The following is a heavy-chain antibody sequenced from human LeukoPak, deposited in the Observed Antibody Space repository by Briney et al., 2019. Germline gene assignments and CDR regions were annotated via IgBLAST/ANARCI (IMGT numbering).Heavy chain of an antibody. V-gene: IGHV1-46*01. CDR2: INPNGGST. CDR1: AYTFTSYY. Sequence: GASVKVSCKASAYTFTSYYIHWVRQAPGQGLEWMGLINPNGGSTTYAQKFQGRVTMTRDTSTSTVYMELSSLRSEDTAVYYCARTSLGYSPDYWGQGTLVTVSS. D-gene: IGHD5-18*01. CDR3: ARTSLGYSPDY. J-gene: IGHJ4*02.